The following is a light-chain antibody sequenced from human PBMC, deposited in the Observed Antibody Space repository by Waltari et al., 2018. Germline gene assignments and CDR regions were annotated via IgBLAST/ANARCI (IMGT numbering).Light chain of an antibody. J-gene: IGKJ1*01. V-gene: IGKV1-39*01. CDR3: QQSLTTPWT. Sequence: DIQMTQSPSPVSASVGDRVTITCRASQNIRSYLNWFQQKPGKAPNLLIYATSILQSGVPSRFSGTGSGTDFTLTINSLQPEDFATYYCQQSLTTPWTFGQGTKVEF. CDR1: QNIRSY. CDR2: ATS.